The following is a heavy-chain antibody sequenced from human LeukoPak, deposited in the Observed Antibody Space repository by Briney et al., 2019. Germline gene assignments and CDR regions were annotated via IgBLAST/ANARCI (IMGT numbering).Heavy chain of an antibody. CDR3: ARGSDYDDYFYMDF. CDR1: GYTFTSYD. Sequence: VASVKVSCKASGYTFTSYDINWVRQATGQGLEWMGWMNPNSGNTGYARKFQGRVTMTRDTSISTAYMELTRLRSDDTAVYFCARGSDYDDYFYMDFWGKGTTVTVSS. V-gene: IGHV1-8*02. J-gene: IGHJ6*03. CDR2: MNPNSGNT.